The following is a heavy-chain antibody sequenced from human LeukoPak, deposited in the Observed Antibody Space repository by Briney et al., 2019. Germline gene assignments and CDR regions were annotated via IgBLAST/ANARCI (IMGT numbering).Heavy chain of an antibody. V-gene: IGHV3-9*03. CDR1: GFTFDDYA. D-gene: IGHD3-22*01. CDR2: ISWNSGSI. Sequence: GGSLRLSCAASGFTFDDYAMHWVRQSPGKGLEWVSGISWNSGSIGYADSVKGRFTISRDNAKNSLYLQMNSLRAEDMALYYCAKDIGYHYDSSGYYDYWGQGTLVTVSS. J-gene: IGHJ4*02. CDR3: AKDIGYHYDSSGYYDY.